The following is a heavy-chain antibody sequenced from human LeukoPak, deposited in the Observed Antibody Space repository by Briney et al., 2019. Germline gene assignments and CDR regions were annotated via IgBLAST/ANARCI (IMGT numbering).Heavy chain of an antibody. V-gene: IGHV3-30-3*01. CDR2: ISYDGSNK. J-gene: IGHJ4*02. CDR1: GFTFSSYA. Sequence: PGGSLRLSCAASGFTFSSYAMHWVRQAPGKGLEWVAVISYDGSNKYYADSVKGRFTISRDNSKNTLYLQMNSLRAEDTAVYYCARDLRSGWHWPLTGDFDYWGQGTLVTVSS. CDR3: ARDLRSGWHWPLTGDFDY. D-gene: IGHD6-19*01.